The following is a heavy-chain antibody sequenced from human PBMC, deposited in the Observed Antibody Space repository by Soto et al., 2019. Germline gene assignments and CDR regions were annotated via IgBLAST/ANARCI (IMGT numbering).Heavy chain of an antibody. J-gene: IGHJ4*02. CDR1: GFTFSGSA. V-gene: IGHV3-73*01. Sequence: GGSLRLSCAASGFTFSGSAMHWVRQASGKGLEWVGRIRSKANSYATAYAASVKGRFTISRDDSKNTAYLQMNSLKTEDTAVYYCTRPRGTTVENHYCGPGTLVTVSS. D-gene: IGHD4-17*01. CDR2: IRSKANSYAT. CDR3: TRPRGTTVENHY.